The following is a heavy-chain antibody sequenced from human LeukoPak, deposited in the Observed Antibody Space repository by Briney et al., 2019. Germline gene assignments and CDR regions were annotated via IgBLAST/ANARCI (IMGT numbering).Heavy chain of an antibody. D-gene: IGHD3-10*01. V-gene: IGHV3-23*01. CDR1: AFTFSTKG. J-gene: IGHJ4*02. Sequence: GRCLRPACAASAFTFSTKGISWVSQAPGEGMEWDSYIIGSVGNTYYAESVKGRFTISRDNSKNTLYLQMNSLRAEDTAIYYCAKDRRAGSYDYWGQGTLVTVSS. CDR3: AKDRRAGSYDY. CDR2: IIGSVGNT.